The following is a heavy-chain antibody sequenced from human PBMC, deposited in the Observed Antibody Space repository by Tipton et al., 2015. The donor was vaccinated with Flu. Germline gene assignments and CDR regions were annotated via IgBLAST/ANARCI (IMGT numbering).Heavy chain of an antibody. CDR1: GGPISTSY. D-gene: IGHD5-12*01. CDR3: ARDLRGYSGYTGGDSFDM. Sequence: GLVKPSETLSLTCTVSGGPISTSYWSWIRQPAGKGLEWIGRISTSGSTNYNASLESRVTLSRDTSKNPISLRLTSATAADTALYYCARDLRGYSGYTGGDSFDMWGRGIMVFVSS. J-gene: IGHJ3*02. V-gene: IGHV4-4*07. CDR2: ISTSGST.